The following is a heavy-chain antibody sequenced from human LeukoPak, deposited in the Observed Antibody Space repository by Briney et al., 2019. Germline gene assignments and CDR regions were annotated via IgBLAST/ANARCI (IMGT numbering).Heavy chain of an antibody. V-gene: IGHV4-59*01. CDR2: IYYSEST. J-gene: IGHJ5*02. D-gene: IGHD3-3*01. Sequence: SETLSLTCTVSGGSISSYYWSWIRQPPGKGLEWMGYIYYSESTNYNPSLKSRVTISVDTSKTQFSLRLSSVTAADTAVYYCARFSDFWSGYYRRPNWFDPWGQGTLVTVSS. CDR3: ARFSDFWSGYYRRPNWFDP. CDR1: GGSISSYY.